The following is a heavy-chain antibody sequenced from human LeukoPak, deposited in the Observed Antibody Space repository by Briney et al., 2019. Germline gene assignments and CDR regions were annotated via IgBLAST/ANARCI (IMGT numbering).Heavy chain of an antibody. CDR3: ARAPSRSGRPDY. Sequence: SQTLSLTCAISGDSVSSNSAAWNWIRQSPSRGLEWLGRTYYRSKWYNDYAVSVKSRITINPDTSKNQFSLKLSSVTAADTAVYYCARAPSRSGRPDYWGQGTLVTVSS. CDR2: TYYRSKWYN. D-gene: IGHD3-10*01. J-gene: IGHJ4*02. V-gene: IGHV6-1*01. CDR1: GDSVSSNSAA.